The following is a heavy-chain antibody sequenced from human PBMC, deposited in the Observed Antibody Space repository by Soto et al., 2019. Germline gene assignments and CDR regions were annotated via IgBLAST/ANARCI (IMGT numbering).Heavy chain of an antibody. CDR2: INHSGST. CDR3: ARGRNCSSTSCRHYFYY. J-gene: IGHJ4*02. V-gene: IGHV4-34*01. Sequence: SETLSLTCAVYGGSFSGYYWSWIRQPPGKGLEWIGEINHSGSTNYNPSLKSRVTISVDTSKNQFSLKLSSVTAADTAVYYCARGRNCSSTSCRHYFYYWGQGTLVTVSS. CDR1: GGSFSGYY. D-gene: IGHD2-2*01.